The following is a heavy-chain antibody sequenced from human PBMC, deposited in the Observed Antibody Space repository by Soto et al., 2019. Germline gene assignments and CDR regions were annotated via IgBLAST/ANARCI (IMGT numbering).Heavy chain of an antibody. D-gene: IGHD3-22*01. CDR2: INPNSGGT. J-gene: IGHJ4*02. V-gene: IGHV1-2*02. Sequence: ASVKVSCKASGYTFTGYYMHWVRQAPGQGLEWMGWINPNSGGTNYAQKFQGRVTMTRDTSISTTYMELSRLRSDDTAVYYCATALTMIVTALAYWGQGTLVTVSS. CDR3: ATALTMIVTALAY. CDR1: GYTFTGYY.